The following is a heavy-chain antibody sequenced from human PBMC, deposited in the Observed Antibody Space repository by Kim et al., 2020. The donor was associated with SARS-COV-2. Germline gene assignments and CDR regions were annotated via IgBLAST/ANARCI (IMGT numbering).Heavy chain of an antibody. CDR3: ASGRDGYNYATYFDY. CDR2: IYPGDSDT. D-gene: IGHD5-12*01. V-gene: IGHV5-51*01. J-gene: IGHJ4*02. CDR1: GYSFTSYW. Sequence: GESLKISCKGSGYSFTSYWIGWVRQMPGKGLEWMGIIYPGDSDTRYSPSFQGQVTISADKSISTAYLQWSSLKASDTAMYYCASGRDGYNYATYFDYWGQGTLFTVSS.